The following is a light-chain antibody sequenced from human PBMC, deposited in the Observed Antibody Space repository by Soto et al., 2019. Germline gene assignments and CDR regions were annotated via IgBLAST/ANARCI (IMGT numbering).Light chain of an antibody. V-gene: IGKV3-11*01. J-gene: IGKJ5*01. CDR3: QQRSYWPPAIT. CDR1: QSVSSY. CDR2: DAS. Sequence: EIVLTQSPATLSLSPGERATLSCRASQSVSSYLAWYQQKPGQAPRLLIYDASTRATGIPARFSGRGSGTDFTLTISSREPEDFSVYYCQQRSYWPPAITCGQGTRLEI.